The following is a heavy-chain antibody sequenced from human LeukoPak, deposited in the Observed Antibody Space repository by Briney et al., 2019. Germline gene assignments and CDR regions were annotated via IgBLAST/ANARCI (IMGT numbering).Heavy chain of an antibody. J-gene: IGHJ6*03. CDR3: ARPYYYYMDV. CDR2: INHSGRT. Sequence: PSETLSLTCAVYGGSFTDYYWSWIRQPPGKGLEWIGEINHSGRTNYNPSLKSRVTISVDTSKNQFSLKLSSVTAADTAVYYCARPYYYYMDVWGKGTTVTVSS. V-gene: IGHV4-34*01. CDR1: GGSFTDYY.